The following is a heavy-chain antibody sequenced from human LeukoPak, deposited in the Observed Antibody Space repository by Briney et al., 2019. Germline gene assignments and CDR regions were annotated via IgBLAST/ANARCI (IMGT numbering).Heavy chain of an antibody. CDR2: IYHNGTH. Sequence: PSGTLSLTCAVSIGSLRSGNWRTCGRQPPGKGGEWSGEIYHNGTHNYNPSLKRRVTISADKFKNNFSLKLTTVTAADTAVYYCATAPILRVEGGEHFMYCFVVCGQGTTVIVSS. J-gene: IGHJ6*02. V-gene: IGHV4-4*02. D-gene: IGHD2-8*02. CDR3: ATAPILRVEGGEHFMYCFVV. CDR1: IGSLRSGNW.